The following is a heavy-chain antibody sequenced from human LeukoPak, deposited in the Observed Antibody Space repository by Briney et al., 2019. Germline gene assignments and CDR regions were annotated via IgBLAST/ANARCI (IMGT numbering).Heavy chain of an antibody. D-gene: IGHD3-10*01. CDR2: ISYDGSNK. J-gene: IGHJ4*02. V-gene: IGHV3-30*18. CDR1: GFIFSSYG. Sequence: GRSLRLSCAASGFIFSSYGMHWVRQAPGKGLEWVAFISYDGSNKYYADSVKGRFTFSRDNSKNTLYLQMSSLRVEDTAVYYCAKGYGSGSYCVDYWGQGTLVTVSS. CDR3: AKGYGSGSYCVDY.